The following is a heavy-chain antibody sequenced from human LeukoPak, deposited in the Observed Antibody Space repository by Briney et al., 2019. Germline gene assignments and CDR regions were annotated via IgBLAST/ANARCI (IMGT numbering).Heavy chain of an antibody. CDR3: ARDLRYCSSTSCYLRFDP. Sequence: PSETLSLTCTVSGGSISSYYWSWIRQPPGKGLEWIGYIYYSGSTNYNASLKSRVTISVDTSKNQFSLKLSSVTAADTAVYYCARDLRYCSSTSCYLRFDPWGQGTLVTVSS. CDR2: IYYSGST. V-gene: IGHV4-59*12. CDR1: GGSISSYY. D-gene: IGHD2-2*01. J-gene: IGHJ5*02.